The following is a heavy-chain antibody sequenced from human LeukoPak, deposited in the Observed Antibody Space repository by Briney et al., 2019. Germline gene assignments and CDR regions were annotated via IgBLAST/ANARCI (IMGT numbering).Heavy chain of an antibody. J-gene: IGHJ3*01. V-gene: IGHV4-4*07. D-gene: IGHD3-16*01. Sequence: SETLSLTCTVSGGSISSYYWSWIRQPAGKELEWIGRIYPSGNTNYNPSLRSRVTMSADTSENRVSLTVTSVSAADTAMYYCSRHQAVLGGAFDLWGRGTLVTVSS. CDR3: SRHQAVLGGAFDL. CDR2: IYPSGNT. CDR1: GGSISSYY.